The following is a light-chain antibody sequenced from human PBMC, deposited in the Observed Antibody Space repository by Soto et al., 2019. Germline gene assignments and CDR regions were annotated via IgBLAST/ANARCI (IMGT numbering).Light chain of an antibody. CDR3: CLYVGATTYV. CDR2: EGH. V-gene: IGLV2-23*01. J-gene: IGLJ1*01. Sequence: QSALTQPASVSGSPGQSITISCTGTSSTVGGFNVVSWYQQHPGKAPKVIIYEGHRRPSGVPDRFSGSTSVNTASLTISGLQADDEAEYYCCLYVGATTYVFGTGTKVTVL. CDR1: SSTVGGFNV.